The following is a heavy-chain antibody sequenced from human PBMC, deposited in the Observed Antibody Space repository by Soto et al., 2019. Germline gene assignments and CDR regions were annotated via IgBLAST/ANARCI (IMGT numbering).Heavy chain of an antibody. Sequence: SETLSLTCSVSGGSVSSSRYYWDWIRQPPGKGLEWIGNFYYTGNTNYNPSLKSRVTISVDTSKNQFSLKLSSVTAADTAVYYCASSKDGSGSFDMDVWGKGTTVTVS. CDR2: FYYTGNT. CDR1: GGSVSSSRYY. D-gene: IGHD3-10*01. J-gene: IGHJ6*03. V-gene: IGHV4-39*07. CDR3: ASSKDGSGSFDMDV.